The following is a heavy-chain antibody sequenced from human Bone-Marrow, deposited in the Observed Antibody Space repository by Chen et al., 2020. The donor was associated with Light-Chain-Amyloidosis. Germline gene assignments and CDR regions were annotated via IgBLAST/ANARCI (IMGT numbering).Heavy chain of an antibody. J-gene: IGHJ6*03. CDR3: ARLYCSGGSCRYYYYYMDV. CDR2: IYYSGST. Sequence: QLQLQESGPGLVKPSETLSLTCTVSGGSISSSSYYWGWIRQPPGKGLEWIGSIYYSGSTYYNPSLKSRVTISVATSKNQFSLKLSSVTAADTAVYYCARLYCSGGSCRYYYYYMDVWGKGTTVTVSS. D-gene: IGHD2-15*01. CDR1: GGSISSSSYY. V-gene: IGHV4-39*01.